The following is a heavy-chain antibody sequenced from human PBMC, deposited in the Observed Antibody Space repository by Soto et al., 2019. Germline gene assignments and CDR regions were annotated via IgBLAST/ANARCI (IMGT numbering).Heavy chain of an antibody. CDR2: ISTDKGKT. J-gene: IGHJ4*02. CDR1: GYTFTSYG. V-gene: IGHV1-18*01. Sequence: ASVKVSCKTSGYTFTSYGISWVRQAPGQGLEWMGWISTDKGKTNYAQKFQGRVNMTTDTSTTTAYMELRSLRSDDTAVYYCATRSPAFDYWGQGTLVTVSS. CDR3: ATRSPAFDY.